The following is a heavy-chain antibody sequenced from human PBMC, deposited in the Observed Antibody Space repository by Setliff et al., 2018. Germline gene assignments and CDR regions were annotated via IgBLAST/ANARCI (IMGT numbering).Heavy chain of an antibody. CDR3: ARERYFDY. V-gene: IGHV1-8*02. CDR2: MNPNSGKT. J-gene: IGHJ4*02. CDR1: GYPFISYD. Sequence: ASVKVSCKTSGYPFISYDINWVRQAPGQGLEWMGWMNPNSGKTGYAQKFQGRVIMTRNTSISTAYLELNTLRSDDTAVYYCARERYFDYWGQGTLVTVSS.